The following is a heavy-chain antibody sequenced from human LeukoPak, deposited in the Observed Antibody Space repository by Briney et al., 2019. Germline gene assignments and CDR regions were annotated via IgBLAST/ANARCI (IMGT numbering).Heavy chain of an antibody. D-gene: IGHD3-3*01. CDR3: ARGWDFWSGYYPAYFDY. J-gene: IGHJ4*02. CDR1: GFTFSSYW. V-gene: IGHV3-7*01. CDR2: IKQDGSEK. Sequence: GGSLRLSCAASGFTFSSYWMSWVRQAPGKGLEWVANIKQDGSEKYYVDSVEGRFTISRDNAKNSLYLQMNSLRAEDTAVYYCARGWDFWSGYYPAYFDYWGQGTLVTVSS.